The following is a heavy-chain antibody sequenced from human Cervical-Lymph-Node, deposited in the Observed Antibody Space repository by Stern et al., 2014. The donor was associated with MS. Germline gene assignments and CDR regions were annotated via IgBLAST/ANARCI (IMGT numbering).Heavy chain of an antibody. J-gene: IGHJ6*02. CDR1: GYTFISDE. D-gene: IGHD6-13*01. CDR3: ARVRIAAAVTYGMDV. CDR2: MNPSSGQT. Sequence: QVQLVQSGAEVKKPGASVKVSCKASGYTFISDEINWVRQAPGQGLEWVGWMNPSSGQTGYAQKFQGRVSMTRDTSISTAYMELSSLTSEDTALYFCARVRIAAAVTYGMDVWGQGTTVIVSS. V-gene: IGHV1-8*01.